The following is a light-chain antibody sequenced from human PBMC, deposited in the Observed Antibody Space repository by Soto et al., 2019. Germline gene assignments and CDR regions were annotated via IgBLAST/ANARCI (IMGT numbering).Light chain of an antibody. CDR2: DVS. CDR3: SSYASGSTYV. J-gene: IGLJ1*01. Sequence: QSVLTQPASVSGSPGQSITISCTGTRTDVGNYNFVSWYQQYPGKAPEVIIYDVSYRPSGVSDRFSGSKSGNTASLTISGLQAEDEADYYCSSYASGSTYVFGTGTKVTVL. V-gene: IGLV2-14*01. CDR1: RTDVGNYNF.